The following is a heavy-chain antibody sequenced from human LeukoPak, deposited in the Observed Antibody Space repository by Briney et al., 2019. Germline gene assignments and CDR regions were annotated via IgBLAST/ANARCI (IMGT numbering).Heavy chain of an antibody. D-gene: IGHD3-9*01. V-gene: IGHV3-21*01. CDR1: GFTFSSYS. J-gene: IGHJ4*02. CDR3: ARDRAYDRYYFDY. Sequence: GGSLRLSCAASGFTFSSYSMNWVRQAPGEGLEWVSSISSSSSYIYYADSVKGRFTISRDNAKNSLYLQMNSLRAEDTAVYYCARDRAYDRYYFDYWGQGTLVTVSS. CDR2: ISSSSSYI.